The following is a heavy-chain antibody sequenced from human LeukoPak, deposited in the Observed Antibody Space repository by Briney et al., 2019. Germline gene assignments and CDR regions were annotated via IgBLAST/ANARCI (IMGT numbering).Heavy chain of an antibody. CDR1: GGSISSYY. D-gene: IGHD3-22*01. CDR2: IYYSGST. V-gene: IGHV4-59*01. Sequence: SETLSLTCTVSGGSISSYYWSWIRQPPGKGLEWIGYIYYSGSTNYNPSLKSRVTISVDTSKNQFSLKLSSVTAADTAVYYCARVYPFRGYYGSSGYCFDYWGQGTLVTVSS. CDR3: ARVYPFRGYYGSSGYCFDY. J-gene: IGHJ4*02.